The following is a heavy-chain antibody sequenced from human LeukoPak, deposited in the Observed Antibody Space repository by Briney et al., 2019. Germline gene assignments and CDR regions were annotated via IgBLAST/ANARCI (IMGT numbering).Heavy chain of an antibody. CDR2: INHSGST. V-gene: IGHV4-34*01. CDR1: GGSFSRYY. Sequence: SETLSLTCAVYGGSFSRYYWSWIRQPPGKGLEWIGEINHSGSTNYNPSLKSRVTISVDTSKSQFSLKLSSVTAADTAVYYCASLAAAGTRIFDYWGQGTLVTVSS. CDR3: ASLAAAGTRIFDY. D-gene: IGHD6-13*01. J-gene: IGHJ4*02.